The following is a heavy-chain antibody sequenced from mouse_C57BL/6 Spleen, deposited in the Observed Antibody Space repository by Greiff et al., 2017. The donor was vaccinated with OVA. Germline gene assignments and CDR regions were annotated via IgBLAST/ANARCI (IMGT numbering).Heavy chain of an antibody. CDR2: INPGSGGT. D-gene: IGHD2-3*01. J-gene: IGHJ2*01. CDR1: GYAFTNYL. Sequence: QVQLQQSGAELVRPGTSVKVSCKASGYAFTNYLIEWVKQRPGQGLEWIGVINPGSGGTNYNEKFKGKATLTADKSSSTAYMQLSSLTSEDSAVYFCARGGYLPFDYWGQGTTLTVSS. CDR3: ARGGYLPFDY. V-gene: IGHV1-54*01.